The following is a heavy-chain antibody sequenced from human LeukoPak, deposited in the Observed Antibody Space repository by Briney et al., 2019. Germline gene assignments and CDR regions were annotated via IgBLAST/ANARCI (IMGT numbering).Heavy chain of an antibody. CDR3: ASAVVYTSYYGMDV. D-gene: IGHD6-13*01. V-gene: IGHV4-59*01. J-gene: IGHJ6*02. CDR2: IHYSGST. Sequence: SETLSLTCTVSGGSISSYYWSWIRQPPGKGLEWIGHIHYSGSTNYNPSLKSRVTMSIDTSKNQFSLKLGSVTAADTAVYYCASAVVYTSYYGMDVWGQGTTVTASS. CDR1: GGSISSYY.